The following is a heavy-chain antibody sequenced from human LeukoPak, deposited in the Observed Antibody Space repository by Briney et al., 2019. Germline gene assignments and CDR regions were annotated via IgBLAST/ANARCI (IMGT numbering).Heavy chain of an antibody. CDR2: ISVVGPKR. Sequence: GASLRLSCAASEFAFSNYAMHWVRQAPGRGLEWVGIISVVGPKRTCADSVKGRFTISRDVSKNTLYLQMNSLRAEDTAVYYCARDSNGDYWGQGTLVTV. J-gene: IGHJ4*02. CDR1: EFAFSNYA. D-gene: IGHD3-22*01. V-gene: IGHV3-30*04. CDR3: ARDSNGDY.